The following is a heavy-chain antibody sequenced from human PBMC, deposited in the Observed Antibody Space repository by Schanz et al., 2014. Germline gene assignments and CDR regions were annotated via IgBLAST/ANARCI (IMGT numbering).Heavy chain of an antibody. J-gene: IGHJ5*02. CDR1: GYTFTSYG. Sequence: QVQLVQSGAEVKKPGASVKVSCKASGYTFTSYGISWVRQAPGQGLEWMGWISPYNGNTNYAQKLQGRVTMTADTSTSTAYMELSSLRYEDTAVYYCAREVGLYDRGWFDPWGQGTLVTVSS. D-gene: IGHD3-22*01. V-gene: IGHV1-18*01. CDR2: ISPYNGNT. CDR3: AREVGLYDRGWFDP.